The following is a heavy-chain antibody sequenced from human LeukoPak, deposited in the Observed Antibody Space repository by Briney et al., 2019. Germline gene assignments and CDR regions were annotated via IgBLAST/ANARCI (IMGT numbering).Heavy chain of an antibody. J-gene: IGHJ4*02. CDR2: IYYSGST. Sequence: SETLSLTCTVSGGSISSYYWSWIRQPPGKGLEWIGYIYYSGSTNYNPSLKSRVTISVDTSKNQFSLKLSSVTAADTAVYYCARGRYCSSWYVRDYWGQGTLVTVSS. D-gene: IGHD6-13*01. CDR3: ARGRYCSSWYVRDY. CDR1: GGSISSYY. V-gene: IGHV4-59*12.